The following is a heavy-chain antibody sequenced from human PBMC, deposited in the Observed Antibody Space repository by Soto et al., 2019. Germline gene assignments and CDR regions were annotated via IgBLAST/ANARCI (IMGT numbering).Heavy chain of an antibody. CDR3: ARVGIAAVWRYFQH. D-gene: IGHD6-13*01. J-gene: IGHJ1*01. V-gene: IGHV1-69*12. Sequence: QVQLVQSGAEVKKPGSSVKVSCKASGGTFNTYAINWVRQAPGQGLEWMGGIIPIFGTSNYAQKFQDRVTITADESTSTAYMELTRLRSEDTAVYYCARVGIAAVWRYFQHWGQGTLVTVSS. CDR2: IIPIFGTS. CDR1: GGTFNTYA.